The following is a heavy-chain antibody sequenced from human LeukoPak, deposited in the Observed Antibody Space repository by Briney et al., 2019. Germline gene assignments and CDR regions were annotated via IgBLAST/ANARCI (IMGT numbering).Heavy chain of an antibody. D-gene: IGHD2-2*01. Sequence: KPSETLSLTCAVYGGSFSGYYWSWIRQPPGKGLEWIGEINPSGSTNYNPPLKSRVTISVDTSKNQFSLKLSSVTAADTAVYYCANLLSTPGWFDPWGQGTLVTVSS. CDR3: ANLLSTPGWFDP. CDR1: GGSFSGYY. J-gene: IGHJ5*02. V-gene: IGHV4-34*01. CDR2: INPSGST.